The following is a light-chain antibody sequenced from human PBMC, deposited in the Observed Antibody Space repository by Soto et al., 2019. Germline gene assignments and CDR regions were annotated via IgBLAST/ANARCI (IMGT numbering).Light chain of an antibody. J-gene: IGKJ1*01. V-gene: IGKV1-6*01. Sequence: AIQMTQSPSSLSASVGDRVIITCRASQAIRTELGWYQQRPGKAPKLLIYGTSNLQSGVPSRFSGSGSGTEFTLTINGLQPADFATYYCLQDYSYPRTFGQGTKVDVK. CDR2: GTS. CDR3: LQDYSYPRT. CDR1: QAIRTE.